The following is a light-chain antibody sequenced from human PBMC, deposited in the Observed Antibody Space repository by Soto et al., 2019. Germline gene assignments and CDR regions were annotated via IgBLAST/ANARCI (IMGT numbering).Light chain of an antibody. CDR1: QTIRSD. CDR3: HHYET. Sequence: EIVMTQSPVTLSVSPGERATLSCRASQTIRSDLAWYQQKPGQAPRLLMYGASIRAAGVPDRFSGSGSGTEFTLTISRLEPEDFTVYYCHHYETFGQGTKVDIK. CDR2: GAS. V-gene: IGKV3-20*01. J-gene: IGKJ1*01.